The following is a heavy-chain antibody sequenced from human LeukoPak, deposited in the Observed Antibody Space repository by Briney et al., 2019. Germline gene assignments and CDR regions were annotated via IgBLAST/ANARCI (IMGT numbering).Heavy chain of an antibody. Sequence: ASVKVPCKASGGTFSSYAISWVRQAPGQGLEWMGWISAYNGNTNYAQKLQGRVTMTTDTSTSTAYMELSSLRSEDTAVYYCARDGHGDYTAFDIWGQGTMVTVSS. CDR3: ARDGHGDYTAFDI. V-gene: IGHV1-18*01. J-gene: IGHJ3*02. CDR2: ISAYNGNT. D-gene: IGHD4-17*01. CDR1: GGTFSSYA.